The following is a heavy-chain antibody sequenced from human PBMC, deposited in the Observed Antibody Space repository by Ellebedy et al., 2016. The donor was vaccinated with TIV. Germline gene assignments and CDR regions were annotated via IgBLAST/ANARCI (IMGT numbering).Heavy chain of an antibody. CDR2: ISSGSSFI. Sequence: GESLKIPCVASGFDFDASSMNWVRQAPGKGLEWVSSISSGSSFIYYADSVKGRFSISRDNAHNSLYLQMNSLRVEDTAVYYCARREWELGMDVWGQGTTVTVSS. CDR1: GFDFDASS. D-gene: IGHD1-26*01. J-gene: IGHJ6*02. CDR3: ARREWELGMDV. V-gene: IGHV3-21*06.